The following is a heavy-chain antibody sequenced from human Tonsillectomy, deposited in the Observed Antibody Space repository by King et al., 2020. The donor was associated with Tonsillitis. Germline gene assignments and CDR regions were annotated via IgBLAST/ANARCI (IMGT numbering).Heavy chain of an antibody. CDR1: GFIVSSDY. CDR3: ARDWYGVGFFDY. CDR2: IYSGGST. V-gene: IGHV3-53*01. J-gene: IGHJ4*02. Sequence: DVQLVESGGGLIQPGGSLRLSCAASGFIVSSDYMSWVRQAPGKGLEWVSVIYSGGSTYYADSVKGRFTIPRDNSKNTLYLQMNSLSAEDTAVYYCARDWYGVGFFDYWGQGTLVTVSS. D-gene: IGHD4-17*01.